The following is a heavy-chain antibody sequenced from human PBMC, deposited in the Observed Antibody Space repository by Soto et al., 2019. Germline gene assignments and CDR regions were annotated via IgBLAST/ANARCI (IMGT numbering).Heavy chain of an antibody. J-gene: IGHJ4*02. V-gene: IGHV4-59*01. D-gene: IGHD6-13*01. CDR1: GGSMRNYF. CDR2: IHYSGTT. CDR3: AAGEASSRNLAPYYLDF. Sequence: SETLSLTCTVSGGSMRNYFWTWIRQPPGKGLEWIGYIHYSGTTSFFPSYNPSLRSRATISEDTSKNQFSLKLLSVTTADTAVYFCAAGEASSRNLAPYYLDFWGQGPWSPSPQ.